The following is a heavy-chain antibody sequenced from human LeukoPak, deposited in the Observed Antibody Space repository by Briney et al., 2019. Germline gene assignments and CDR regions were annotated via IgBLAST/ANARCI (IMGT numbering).Heavy chain of an antibody. CDR2: IYYSGST. Sequence: SESLSLTCTVSGGSISSHYWSWIRQPPGKGLEWSGYIYYSGSTNYNPSLKSRVTISVDTSKNQFSLKLSSVTAADTAVYYCARAGISSSHYYYYYMDVWGKGTTVTVSS. CDR3: ARAGISSSHYYYYYMDV. V-gene: IGHV4-59*11. D-gene: IGHD6-6*01. J-gene: IGHJ6*03. CDR1: GGSISSHY.